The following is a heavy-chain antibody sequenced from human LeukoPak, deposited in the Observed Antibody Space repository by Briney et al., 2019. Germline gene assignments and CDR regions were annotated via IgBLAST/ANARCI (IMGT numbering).Heavy chain of an antibody. J-gene: IGHJ4*02. D-gene: IGHD3-22*01. V-gene: IGHV1-2*02. Sequence: ASVKVSCKASGYTFTGYYMHWVRQAPGQGLEWMGWINPNSGGTNYAQKFQGRVTMTRDTSISTAYMELSRLRSDDTAVYYCARGSHDSSGYYYERLFDYWGQGTLVTVSS. CDR3: ARGSHDSSGYYYERLFDY. CDR2: INPNSGGT. CDR1: GYTFTGYY.